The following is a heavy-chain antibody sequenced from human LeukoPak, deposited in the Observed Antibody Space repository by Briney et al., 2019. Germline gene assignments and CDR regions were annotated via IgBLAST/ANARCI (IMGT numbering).Heavy chain of an antibody. CDR2: MSYDGSNK. CDR1: GFIFSSYA. D-gene: IGHD3-22*01. J-gene: IGHJ4*02. Sequence: PGGSLRLSCAASGFIFSSYAMHWVRQAPGKGLEWVAVMSYDGSNKYYADSVKGRFTISRGNSKNTLYLQMNSLRAEDTAVYNCARGSGYLETFDYWGQGTLVTVSS. V-gene: IGHV3-30*04. CDR3: ARGSGYLETFDY.